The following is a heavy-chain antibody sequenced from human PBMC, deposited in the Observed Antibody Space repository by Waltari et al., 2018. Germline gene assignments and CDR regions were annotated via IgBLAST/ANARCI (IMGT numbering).Heavy chain of an antibody. CDR2: IYYSGST. CDR3: ARRYDYYGSGSYYNGNWFDP. D-gene: IGHD3-10*01. J-gene: IGHJ5*02. V-gene: IGHV4-39*01. Sequence: QLQLQESGPGLVKPSETLSLTCTVSGGSISSSSYYWGWIRQPPGKGLEWIGSIYYSGSTYYNPSLKSRVTISVDTSKNQFSLKLSSVTAADTAVYYCARRYDYYGSGSYYNGNWFDPWGQGTLVTVSS. CDR1: GGSISSSSYY.